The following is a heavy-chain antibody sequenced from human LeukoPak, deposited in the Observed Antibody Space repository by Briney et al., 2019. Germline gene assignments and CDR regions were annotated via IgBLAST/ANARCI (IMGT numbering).Heavy chain of an antibody. D-gene: IGHD6-13*01. CDR3: ARDQEEAAGTADY. J-gene: IGHJ4*02. CDR1: GGTFSSYA. CDR2: IIPIFGTA. Sequence: SVKVSCKASGGTFSSYAISWVRQAPGQGLEWMGGIIPIFGTANYAQKFQGRVTMTRDMSTSTVYMELSSLRSEDTAVYYCARDQEEAAGTADYWGQGTLVTVSS. V-gene: IGHV1-69*05.